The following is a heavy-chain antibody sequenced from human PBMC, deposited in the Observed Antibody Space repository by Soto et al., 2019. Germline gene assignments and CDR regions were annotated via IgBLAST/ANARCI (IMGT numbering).Heavy chain of an antibody. CDR2: IYCSGST. V-gene: IGHV4-59*08. CDR3: AKRGDILTGLSAFDI. Sequence: PSETLSLTCSVSGASISNYYWSWIRQPPGKGLEWIGYIYCSGSTTHYNPSLKSRVTISVDTSKNQFSLNLSSLTAADTAVYHCAKRGDILTGLSAFDIWGQGTMVTVSS. CDR1: GASISNYY. D-gene: IGHD3-9*01. J-gene: IGHJ3*02.